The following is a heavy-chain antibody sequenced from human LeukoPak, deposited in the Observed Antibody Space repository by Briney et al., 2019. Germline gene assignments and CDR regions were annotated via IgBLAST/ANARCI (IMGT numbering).Heavy chain of an antibody. CDR2: INPNSGGT. D-gene: IGHD3-10*01. CDR3: ARDLEGYHYGSGNYPQ. J-gene: IGHJ4*02. CDR1: GYTFTGYH. V-gene: IGHV1-2*02. Sequence: ASVKVSCKTSGYTFTGYHLHWVRQAPGQGLEWMGFINPNSGGTNYAQKFQGRVTMTRDTSISTAYMELSSLTSDDTAVYYCARDLEGYHYGSGNYPQWGQGTLITVSS.